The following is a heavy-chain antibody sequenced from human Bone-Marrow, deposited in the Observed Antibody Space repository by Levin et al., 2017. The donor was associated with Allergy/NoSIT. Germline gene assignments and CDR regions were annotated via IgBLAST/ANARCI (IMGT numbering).Heavy chain of an antibody. V-gene: IGHV5-10-1*01. Sequence: GESLKISCKGSGYSFTSYWISWVRQMPGKGLEWMGRIDPSDSYTNYSPSFQGHVTISADKSISTAYLQWSSLKASDTAMYYCARQSTVTTTLNWFDPWGQGTLVTVSS. D-gene: IGHD4-17*01. CDR1: GYSFTSYW. CDR2: IDPSDSYT. CDR3: ARQSTVTTTLNWFDP. J-gene: IGHJ5*02.